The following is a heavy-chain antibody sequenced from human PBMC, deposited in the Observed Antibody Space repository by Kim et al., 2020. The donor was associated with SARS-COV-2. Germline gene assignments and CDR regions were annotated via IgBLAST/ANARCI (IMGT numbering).Heavy chain of an antibody. CDR2: IYYSGST. CDR3: ARDSPIYSLDYYYGMDV. J-gene: IGHJ6*02. Sequence: SETLSLTCTVSGGSISSYYWSWIRQPPGKGLEWIGYIYYSGSTNYNPSLKSRVTISVDTSKNQFSLKLSSVTAADTAVYYCARDSPIYSLDYYYGMDVWGQGTTVTVSS. V-gene: IGHV4-59*13. D-gene: IGHD4-4*01. CDR1: GGSISSYY.